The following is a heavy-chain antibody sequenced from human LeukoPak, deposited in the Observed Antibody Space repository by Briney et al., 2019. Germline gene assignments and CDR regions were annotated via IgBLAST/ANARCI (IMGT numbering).Heavy chain of an antibody. D-gene: IGHD3-10*01. CDR1: RFTFSNYA. Sequence: GGSLRLSXAASRFTFSNYAMGWVRQAPGKGLEWVSAIGGSGSSTYYADSVKGRFTISRNNFKNTLYLQMNSLRVEDTAVYYCAKETPGSFDYWGQGTLVTVSS. CDR3: AKETPGSFDY. J-gene: IGHJ4*02. V-gene: IGHV3-23*01. CDR2: IGGSGSST.